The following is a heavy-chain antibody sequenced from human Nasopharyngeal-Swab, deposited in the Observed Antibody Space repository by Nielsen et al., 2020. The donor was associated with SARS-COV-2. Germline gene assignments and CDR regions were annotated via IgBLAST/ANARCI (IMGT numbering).Heavy chain of an antibody. CDR3: ATHSGYSGYDPFDY. CDR2: ISGLGGST. V-gene: IGHV3-23*01. CDR1: GFTFRNYA. D-gene: IGHD5-12*01. J-gene: IGHJ4*02. Sequence: GESLKISCAASGFTFRNYAMSWVRQAPGKGLEWISAISGLGGSTYYADSVKGRFTISRDNSKNSLYLQMNSLRAEDTAVYYCATHSGYSGYDPFDYWGQGTLVTVSS.